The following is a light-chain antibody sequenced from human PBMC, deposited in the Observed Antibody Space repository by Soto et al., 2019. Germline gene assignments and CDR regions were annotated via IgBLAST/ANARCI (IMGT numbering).Light chain of an antibody. CDR2: VAS. V-gene: IGKV1-39*01. CDR1: QSISSY. CDR3: QQSYRSPYT. Sequence: DIQMTQSPSSLSASVGDRVTITCRASQSISSYLNWYQQKPGKAPKFLIYVASTLQSGFPSRFSGSGSGTDFTLTINHLQPDDFATYYCQQSYRSPYTFGQGTKLEIK. J-gene: IGKJ2*01.